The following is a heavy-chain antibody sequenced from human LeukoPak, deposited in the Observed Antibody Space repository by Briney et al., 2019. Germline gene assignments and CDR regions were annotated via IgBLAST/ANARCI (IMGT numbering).Heavy chain of an antibody. V-gene: IGHV3-13*01. CDR3: AKDRAGTFDY. D-gene: IGHD6-19*01. CDR1: GFTFSNYD. Sequence: GGSLTLSCAASGFTFSNYDMHWVRQATGKGLEWVSGIGTAGDIYYPGSVKGRFTISRENAKNSLYLQMNSLRAEDTAVYYCAKDRAGTFDYWGQGTLVTVSS. CDR2: IGTAGDI. J-gene: IGHJ4*02.